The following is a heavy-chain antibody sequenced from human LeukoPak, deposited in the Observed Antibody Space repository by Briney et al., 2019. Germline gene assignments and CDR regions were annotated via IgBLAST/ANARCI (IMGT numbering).Heavy chain of an antibody. Sequence: SVKVSCKASGGTFSSYAISWVRQAPGQGLEWMGGIIPIFGTANYAQKFQGRVTITADESTSTAYMELSSLRSEDTAVYYCARRRYYYDSSGPFDYWGQGTLVTVSS. CDR2: IIPIFGTA. V-gene: IGHV1-69*13. D-gene: IGHD3-22*01. CDR3: ARRRYYYDSSGPFDY. J-gene: IGHJ4*02. CDR1: GGTFSSYA.